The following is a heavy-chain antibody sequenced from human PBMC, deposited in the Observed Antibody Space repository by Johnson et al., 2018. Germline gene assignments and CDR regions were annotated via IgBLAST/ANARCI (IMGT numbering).Heavy chain of an antibody. CDR3: ARGTFYYDTRPYYYRH. CDR2: INPNSGTT. CDR1: GYTFTNYY. V-gene: IGHV1-46*01. D-gene: IGHD3-22*01. J-gene: IGHJ1*01. Sequence: QVQLQESGAEVKKPGASVKVSCRASGYTFTNYYLHWVRQAPGQGLEWMGIINPNSGTTGHAQKFQGRVSMTRDTSTSTVYIELSSLRSEDTAVYYCARGTFYYDTRPYYYRHWGQGTLVTVSS.